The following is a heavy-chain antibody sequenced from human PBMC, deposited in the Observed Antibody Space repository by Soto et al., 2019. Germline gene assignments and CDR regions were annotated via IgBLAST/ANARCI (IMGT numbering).Heavy chain of an antibody. CDR2: ICYDGGNK. CDR3: AKGYRVEVVYDAFDM. V-gene: IGHV3-33*06. Sequence: GGSLRLSCAASGFTFSSYGMHWVRQAPGKGLEWVAVICYDGGNKYYADSVKGRFTISRDNSKNTLYLQTNSLRAEDTAVYHCAKGYRVEVVYDAFDMWGQGTMVTVSS. D-gene: IGHD2-2*01. CDR1: GFTFSSYG. J-gene: IGHJ3*02.